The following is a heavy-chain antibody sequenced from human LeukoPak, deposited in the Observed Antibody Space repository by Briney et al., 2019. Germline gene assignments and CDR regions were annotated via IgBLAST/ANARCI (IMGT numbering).Heavy chain of an antibody. V-gene: IGHV4-30-4*01. J-gene: IGHJ6*02. CDR2: IYYSGST. D-gene: IGHD6-13*01. Sequence: PSETLSLTCTVSGGSISSGDYYWSWIRQPPGKGLEWIGYIYYSGSTYYNPSLKSRVTISVDTSKNQFSLKLSSVTAADTAVYYCARDRFPASSSWYYYYYGMDVWGQGTTVTVSS. CDR3: ARDRFPASSSWYYYYYGMDV. CDR1: GGSISSGDYY.